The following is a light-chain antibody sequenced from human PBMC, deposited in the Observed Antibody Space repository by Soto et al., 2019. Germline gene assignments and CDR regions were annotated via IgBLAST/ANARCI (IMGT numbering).Light chain of an antibody. Sequence: QSVLTQAASVSGSPGQSITISCTGTSSDVGGYNYVSWYQQHPGKAPKLMIFEVTNRPSGVSNRFSASKSGNTASLTISGLQAEDEADYYCSSYTTSGFPWVFGGGTKLTVL. J-gene: IGLJ3*02. CDR2: EVT. CDR3: SSYTTSGFPWV. V-gene: IGLV2-14*01. CDR1: SSDVGGYNY.